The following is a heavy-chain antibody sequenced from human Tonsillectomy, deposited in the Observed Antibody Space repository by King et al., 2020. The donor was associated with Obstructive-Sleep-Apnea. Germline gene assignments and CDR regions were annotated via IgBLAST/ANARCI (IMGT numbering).Heavy chain of an antibody. D-gene: IGHD3-9*01. CDR3: ARDRPPYYDILTGYHYYYYGMDV. V-gene: IGHV3-7*01. J-gene: IGHJ6*02. CDR2: IKKDGSEK. Sequence: VQLVESGGGLVQPGGSLRLSCAASGFTFSSDWMSWVRQAPGKGLEWGANIKKDGSEKYYVDSVKGRFTISRDNAQNSLYLQMNSLRAEDTAVYYCARDRPPYYDILTGYHYYYYGMDVWGQGTTVTVSS. CDR1: GFTFSSDW.